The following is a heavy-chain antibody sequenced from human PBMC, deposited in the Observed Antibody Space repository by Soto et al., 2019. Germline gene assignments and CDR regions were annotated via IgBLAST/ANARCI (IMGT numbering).Heavy chain of an antibody. CDR1: GFSFRSYA. CDR3: ADGGRYPYY. J-gene: IGHJ4*02. CDR2: ISAGGDGT. V-gene: IGHV3-23*01. D-gene: IGHD1-26*01. Sequence: EVQLLESGGDLVQPGGSLRLSCAASGFSFRSYAMGWVRQAPGKGLNWVSSISAGGDGTYYADSVEGRFTISRDNTKNTVYLQMTSLRADDTAVYYCADGGRYPYYWGPGTLVTVSS.